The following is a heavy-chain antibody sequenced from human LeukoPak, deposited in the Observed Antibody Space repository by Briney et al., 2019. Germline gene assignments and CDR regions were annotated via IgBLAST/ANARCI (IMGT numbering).Heavy chain of an antibody. V-gene: IGHV3-9*01. Sequence: AGGSLRLSCAASGFTFDDYAMHWVRQAPGKGLEWVSGISWNSGSIGYADSVKGRFTISRDNAKNSLYLQMNSLRAEDTALYYCAKPSAGTDAFDIWGQGTMVTVSS. CDR3: AKPSAGTDAFDI. J-gene: IGHJ3*02. CDR1: GFTFDDYA. D-gene: IGHD6-19*01. CDR2: ISWNSGSI.